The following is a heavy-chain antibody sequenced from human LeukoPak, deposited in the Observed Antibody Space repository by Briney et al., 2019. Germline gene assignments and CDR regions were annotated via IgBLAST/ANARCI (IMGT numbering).Heavy chain of an antibody. CDR3: AGSVYGSGSPRFDP. Sequence: LETPFPTCPVPGGSISSYYWSWVRQPPGKGLGWIGCIYTSGSTNYNPSLKSRVTISVDTSKNQFSLKLSSVTAADTAVYYCAGSVYGSGSPRFDPWGQGTLVTVSS. CDR1: GGSISSYY. D-gene: IGHD3-10*01. J-gene: IGHJ5*02. CDR2: IYTSGST. V-gene: IGHV4-4*09.